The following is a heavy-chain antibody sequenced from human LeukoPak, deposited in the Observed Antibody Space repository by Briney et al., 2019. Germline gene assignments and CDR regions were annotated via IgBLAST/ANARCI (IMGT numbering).Heavy chain of an antibody. CDR3: AKDIGSSPNYGMDV. Sequence: PGGSLRLSCAASGFTFDDYAMHWVRQAPGKGLEWVSGISWNSGSIGYADSVKGRFTISRDNAKNSLYLQMNSLRAEDTALYYCAKDIGSSPNYGMDVWGQGTTVTVSS. J-gene: IGHJ6*02. V-gene: IGHV3-9*01. CDR2: ISWNSGSI. D-gene: IGHD6-13*01. CDR1: GFTFDDYA.